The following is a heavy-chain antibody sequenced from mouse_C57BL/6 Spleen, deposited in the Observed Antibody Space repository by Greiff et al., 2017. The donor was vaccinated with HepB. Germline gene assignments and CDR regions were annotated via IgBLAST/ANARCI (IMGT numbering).Heavy chain of an antibody. D-gene: IGHD1-1*01. J-gene: IGHJ1*03. CDR1: GYTFTDYN. CDR3: AVGVYYGSSDWYFDV. Sequence: EVKLQESGPELVKPGASVKIPCKASGYTFTDYNMDWVKQSHGKSLEWIGDINPNNGGTIYNQKFKGKATLTVDKSSSTAYMELRSLTSEDTAVYYCAVGVYYGSSDWYFDVWGTGTTVTVSS. CDR2: INPNNGGT. V-gene: IGHV1-18*01.